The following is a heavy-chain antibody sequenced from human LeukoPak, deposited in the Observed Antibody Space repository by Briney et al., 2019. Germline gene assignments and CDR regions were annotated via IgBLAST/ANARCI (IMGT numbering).Heavy chain of an antibody. V-gene: IGHV4-59*01. CDR1: GGSISSYY. Sequence: SETLSLTCTVSGGSISSYYWSWIRQPPGKGLEWMGNIYYSGSTNYNPSLKSRVTISVDTSKKQFSLKLSSVTAADTAVYYCARRSYGEGWPFDYWVQGTLVTVSS. CDR2: IYYSGST. CDR3: ARRSYGEGWPFDY. D-gene: IGHD1-26*01. J-gene: IGHJ4*02.